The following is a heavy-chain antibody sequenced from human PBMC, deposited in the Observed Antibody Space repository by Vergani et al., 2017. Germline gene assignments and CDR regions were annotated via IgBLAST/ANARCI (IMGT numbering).Heavy chain of an antibody. J-gene: IGHJ4*02. V-gene: IGHV5-51*03. CDR2: IYPADSDT. CDR3: ARLGVXYGYNYERDYYFDY. Sequence: EVELVQSGPEMRKPGESLKISCKGSEYSFGNYWIGWVRQMPGKGLEWMGIIYPADSDTRYSPSFQGQVTISADKSISTAFLQWDSLKASDTAMYYCARLGVXYGYNYERDYYFDYWGQGTLVTVSS. CDR1: EYSFGNYW. D-gene: IGHD5-24*01.